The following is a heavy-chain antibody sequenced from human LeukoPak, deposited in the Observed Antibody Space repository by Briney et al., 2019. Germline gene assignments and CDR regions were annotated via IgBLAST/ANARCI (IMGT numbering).Heavy chain of an antibody. D-gene: IGHD3-3*01. J-gene: IGHJ4*02. V-gene: IGHV1-46*01. CDR3: ARSRLRFLQWDY. CDR2: VDPSVATP. Sequence: GASVKVSCKTSGYTFTTYGVSWVRQTPRHGLEWMGIVDPSVATPTYAERFQGRVTMTRDASTGTVYMELRSLKGEDTAVYYCARSRLRFLQWDYWGQGTVVTVSS. CDR1: GYTFTTYG.